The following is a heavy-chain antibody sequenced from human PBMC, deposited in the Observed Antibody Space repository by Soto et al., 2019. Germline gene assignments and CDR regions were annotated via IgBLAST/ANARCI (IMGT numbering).Heavy chain of an antibody. CDR1: GFTFSSYA. J-gene: IGHJ3*02. Sequence: ESGGGLVQPGGSLRLSCAASGFTFSSYAMTWVRQAPAQGLEWVSGISGSGGGTYYADSVKGRFTISRDSSKNTLYLQMDSLRAEDTAVYYCAKKTDSSSPWGALDIWGQGTMLSVSS. D-gene: IGHD6-6*01. V-gene: IGHV3-23*01. CDR3: AKKTDSSSPWGALDI. CDR2: ISGSGGGT.